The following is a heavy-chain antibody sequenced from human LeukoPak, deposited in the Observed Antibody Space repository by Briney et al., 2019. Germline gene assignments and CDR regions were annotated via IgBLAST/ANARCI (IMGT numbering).Heavy chain of an antibody. D-gene: IGHD6-19*01. V-gene: IGHV4-39*01. CDR1: GGSISSSSYY. CDR2: IYYSGST. Sequence: SETLSLTCTVSGGSISSSSYYWGWIRQPPGKGLEWIGSIYYSGSTYYNPSLKSRVTISVDTSKNQFSLKLSSVTAADTAVYYCASETSSGWSQSVHYWGQGTLVTVSS. CDR3: ASETSSGWSQSVHY. J-gene: IGHJ4*02.